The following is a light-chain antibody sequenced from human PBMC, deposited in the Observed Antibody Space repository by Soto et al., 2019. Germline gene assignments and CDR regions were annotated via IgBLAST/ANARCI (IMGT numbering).Light chain of an antibody. CDR1: QSVGRK. CDR3: HQYDICPPWA. V-gene: IGKV3-15*01. CDR2: DAS. J-gene: IGKJ1*01. Sequence: EIEMTQSPATLSLSPGERATLSCRSSQSVGRKLAWYQQKPGQAPRLLIYDASNSAMGVPARFSGSWSWTEFTLTTSSLLSEDVVVYHCHQYDICPPWAFGQGTKVEI.